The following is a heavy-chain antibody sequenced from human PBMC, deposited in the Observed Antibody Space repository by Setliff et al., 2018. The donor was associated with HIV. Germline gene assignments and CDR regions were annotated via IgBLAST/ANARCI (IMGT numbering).Heavy chain of an antibody. CDR3: AKDDRYYYDTSGSPSNWFDP. D-gene: IGHD3-22*01. CDR1: GYTFIDYY. J-gene: IGHJ5*02. CDR2: INPSGGST. V-gene: IGHV1-46*01. Sequence: ASVKVSCRASGYTFIDYYMHWVRQAPGQGLEWMGMINPSGGSTSYAQNFQGRVTMTRDTSTHTVYMELTSLRSDDTAVYYCAKDDRYYYDTSGSPSNWFDPWGQGTLVTVSS.